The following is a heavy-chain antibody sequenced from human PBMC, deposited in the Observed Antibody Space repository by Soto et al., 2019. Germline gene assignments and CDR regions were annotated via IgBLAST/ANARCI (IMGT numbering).Heavy chain of an antibody. J-gene: IGHJ4*02. CDR2: IFYTGRT. CDR3: AKQTSTATWYGGIAY. D-gene: IGHD4-17*01. CDR1: DGSISTSSYY. Sequence: PSETLSLTCTVSDGSISTSSYYWGWIRQSPGKGLEWIGTIFYTGRTYYNPSLESRVTISVDTSKKHVSLQLNSVTPEETAINYCAKQTSTATWYGGIAYWGQGTMVTVPS. V-gene: IGHV4-39*02.